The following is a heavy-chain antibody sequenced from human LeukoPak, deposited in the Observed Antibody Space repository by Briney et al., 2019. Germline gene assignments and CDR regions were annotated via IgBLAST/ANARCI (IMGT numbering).Heavy chain of an antibody. J-gene: IGHJ4*02. D-gene: IGHD6-13*01. Sequence: SETLPLTCTVSGGSISSGDYYWSWIRQPPGKGLEWIGYIYHSGSTYYNPSLKSRVTISVDTSKNQFSLKLSSVTAADTAVYYCARDEIAAAGRPHDYWGQGTLVTVSS. CDR3: ARDEIAAAGRPHDY. CDR1: GGSISSGDYY. V-gene: IGHV4-30-2*01. CDR2: IYHSGST.